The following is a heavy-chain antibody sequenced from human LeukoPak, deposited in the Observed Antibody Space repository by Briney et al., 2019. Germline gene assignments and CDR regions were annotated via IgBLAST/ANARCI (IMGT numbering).Heavy chain of an antibody. CDR1: GYTFTGYY. CDR2: INPNSGGT. CDR3: AASPYCSGGSCYYYYMDV. J-gene: IGHJ6*03. Sequence: ASVKVSCKASGYTFTGYYMHWVRQAPGQGLEWMGWINPNSGGTNYAQKFQGRVTMTRDTSISTAYMELSRLRSDDTAVYYCAASPYCSGGSCYYYYMDVWGKGTTVTISS. V-gene: IGHV1-2*02. D-gene: IGHD2-15*01.